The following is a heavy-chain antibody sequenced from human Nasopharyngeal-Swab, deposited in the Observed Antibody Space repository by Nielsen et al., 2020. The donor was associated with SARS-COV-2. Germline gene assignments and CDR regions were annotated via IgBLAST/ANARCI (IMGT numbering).Heavy chain of an antibody. D-gene: IGHD5/OR15-5a*01. CDR2: ISYDGSNK. J-gene: IGHJ4*02. CDR3: ALAVYDYIDY. Sequence: GESLKISCAASGFTSSSYGMHWVRQAPGKGLEWVAVISYDGSNKYYADSVKGRFTISRDNSKNTLYLQMNSLRAEDTAVYYCALAVYDYIDYWGQGTLVTVSS. CDR1: GFTSSSYG. V-gene: IGHV3-30*03.